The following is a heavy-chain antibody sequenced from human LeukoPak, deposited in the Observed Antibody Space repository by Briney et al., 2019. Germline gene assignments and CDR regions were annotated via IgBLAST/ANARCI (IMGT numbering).Heavy chain of an antibody. CDR3: ARDGVVPAARDAFDI. CDR1: GGTFSSYA. J-gene: IGHJ3*02. Sequence: SVKVSCKASGGTFSSYAISWVRQAPGQGLEWVGGIIPIFGTANYAQKFQGRVTITTDESTSTAYMELSSLRSEDTAVYYCARDGVVPAARDAFDIWGQGTMVTVSS. D-gene: IGHD2-2*01. V-gene: IGHV1-69*05. CDR2: IIPIFGTA.